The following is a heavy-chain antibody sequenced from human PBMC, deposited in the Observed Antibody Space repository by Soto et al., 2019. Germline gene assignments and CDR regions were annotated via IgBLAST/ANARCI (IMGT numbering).Heavy chain of an antibody. Sequence: GGSLRLSCAASGFTFSRYAMHWVRQAPGKGLEWVAVISYDGSNKYYADSVKGRFTISRDNSENTLYLQMNSLRAEDTAVYYCARGGTAMAAPFDYWGQGTLVTVSS. V-gene: IGHV3-30-3*01. CDR1: GFTFSRYA. CDR2: ISYDGSNK. CDR3: ARGGTAMAAPFDY. J-gene: IGHJ4*02. D-gene: IGHD5-18*01.